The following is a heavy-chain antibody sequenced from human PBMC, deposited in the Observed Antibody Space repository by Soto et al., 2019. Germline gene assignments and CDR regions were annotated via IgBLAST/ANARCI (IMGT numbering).Heavy chain of an antibody. CDR1: GGSVSSGSYY. J-gene: IGHJ4*02. CDR3: ARGRGYYDSTDFDY. Sequence: PSETLSLTCTVSGGSVSSGSYYWSWIRQPPGKGLEWIGYIYYSGGTNYKPSLRSRVTISVDTSKNQYSLKVTSVTSADTAVYYCARGRGYYDSTDFDYWGQGIPATVSS. V-gene: IGHV4-61*01. CDR2: IYYSGGT. D-gene: IGHD3-16*01.